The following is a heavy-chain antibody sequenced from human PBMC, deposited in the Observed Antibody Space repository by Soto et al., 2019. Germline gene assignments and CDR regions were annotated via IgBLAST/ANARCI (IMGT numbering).Heavy chain of an antibody. CDR2: VFYSGSV. CDR1: GGSIGSRGYY. Sequence: QLQLQESGPGLVKPSETLSLPCTVSGGSIGSRGYYWGWIRQPPGKGLEWIGSVFYSGSVYYTPSLKRRVTLAIDMSSNQFSLRLGSVTAADTAFYCRAIRQITDIAEPAAIYADDGFDIWGQGTVVSVSS. V-gene: IGHV4-39*01. J-gene: IGHJ3*02. CDR3: AIRQITDIAEPAAIYADDGFDI. D-gene: IGHD2-2*01.